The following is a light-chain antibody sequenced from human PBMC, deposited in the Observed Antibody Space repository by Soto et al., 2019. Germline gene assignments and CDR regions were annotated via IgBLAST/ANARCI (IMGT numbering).Light chain of an antibody. CDR1: SSDVGGYNY. J-gene: IGLJ1*01. CDR2: DVS. V-gene: IGLV2-14*01. CDR3: SSYTSSSTRV. Sequence: QSVLTQPASVSGSPGQSITISCTGTSSDVGGYNYVSWYQQHPGKVPKLMIYDVSNRPSVVSNRFSGSKSGNTASLTISGLQAEDEADYYCSSYTSSSTRVFGTGTKVTVL.